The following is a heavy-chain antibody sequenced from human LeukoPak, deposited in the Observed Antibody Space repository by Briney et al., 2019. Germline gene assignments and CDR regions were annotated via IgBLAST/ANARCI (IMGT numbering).Heavy chain of an antibody. CDR3: VKYYYDSSGYLIRPGGAFDI. V-gene: IGHV3-7*01. J-gene: IGHJ3*02. D-gene: IGHD3-22*01. CDR2: SEK. Sequence: SEKYYVDSVKGRFTISRDNAKNSLYLQMNSLRAEDTAVYYCVKYYYDSSGYLIRPGGAFDIWGQGTMVTVSS.